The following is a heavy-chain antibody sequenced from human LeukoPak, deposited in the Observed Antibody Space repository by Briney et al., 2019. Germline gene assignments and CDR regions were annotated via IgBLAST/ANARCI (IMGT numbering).Heavy chain of an antibody. CDR3: ARDAVAGLY. V-gene: IGHV4-59*01. D-gene: IGHD6-19*01. CDR1: GGSISSYY. Sequence: SSETLSLTCTVSGGSISSYYWSWIRQPPGKGLEWIGYIYYSGSTNYNPSLKSRVTISVDTSKNQFSLKLSSVTAADTAVYYCARDAVAGLYWGQGTLVTVSS. CDR2: IYYSGST. J-gene: IGHJ4*02.